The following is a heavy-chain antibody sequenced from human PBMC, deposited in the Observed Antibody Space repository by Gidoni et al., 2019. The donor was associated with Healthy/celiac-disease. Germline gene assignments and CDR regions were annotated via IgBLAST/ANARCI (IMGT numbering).Heavy chain of an antibody. Sequence: QVQLVQSGAEVKKPGSSVKVSCKASGGTFSSYAISWVRQAPGQGLEWLGGIIPIFGTANYAQKFQGRVTITADKSTSTAYMELSSLRSEDTAVYYCASQTSGCSGGSCLRGYSYGYMGYWGQGTLVTVSS. CDR3: ASQTSGCSGGSCLRGYSYGYMGY. D-gene: IGHD5-18*01. J-gene: IGHJ4*02. CDR1: GGTFSSYA. V-gene: IGHV1-69*06. CDR2: IIPIFGTA.